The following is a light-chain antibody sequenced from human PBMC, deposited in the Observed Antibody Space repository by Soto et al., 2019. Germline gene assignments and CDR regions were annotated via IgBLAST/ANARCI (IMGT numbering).Light chain of an antibody. V-gene: IGKV1-13*02. CDR1: QGISSA. Sequence: AIQLTQSPSSLSASVGDRVTITCRASQGISSALAWYQQKPGKAPKLLIYDASSLEIGVPSRFSGSGSGTDFTLTISTLQPEDFATYYCQQFNSYPLITFGPGTKVDIK. CDR2: DAS. CDR3: QQFNSYPLIT. J-gene: IGKJ3*01.